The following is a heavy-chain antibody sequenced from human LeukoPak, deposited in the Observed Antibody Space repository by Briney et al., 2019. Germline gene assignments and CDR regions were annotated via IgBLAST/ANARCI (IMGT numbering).Heavy chain of an antibody. D-gene: IGHD2-2*01. CDR1: GDSITSADYY. J-gene: IGHJ5*02. V-gene: IGHV4-61*02. Sequence: SETLSLTCTVSGDSITSADYYWGWIRQSAGKGLEWIGRIYTTGSTSYNPSLRTRVTISADTSKNQFSLKLSSVTTTDTAVYYCAREVDAAAAYNWFDPWGQGTLVTVSS. CDR2: IYTTGST. CDR3: AREVDAAAAYNWFDP.